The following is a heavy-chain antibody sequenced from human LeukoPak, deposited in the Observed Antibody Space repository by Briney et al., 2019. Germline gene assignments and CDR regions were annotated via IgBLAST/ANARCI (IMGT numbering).Heavy chain of an antibody. Sequence: GGSLRLSCAASGFTFSSYGMHWVRQAPGKGLEWGGVIWYDGSNKYYADSVKGRFTISRDNSKNTRYLQMNSLRAEDTAVYYCARARGYCSGGSCPALGGMDVWGKGTTVTVSS. CDR1: GFTFSSYG. CDR2: IWYDGSNK. V-gene: IGHV3-33*01. CDR3: ARARGYCSGGSCPALGGMDV. J-gene: IGHJ6*04. D-gene: IGHD2-15*01.